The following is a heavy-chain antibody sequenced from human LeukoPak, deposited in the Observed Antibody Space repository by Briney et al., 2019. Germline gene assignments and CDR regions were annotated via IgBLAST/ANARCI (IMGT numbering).Heavy chain of an antibody. Sequence: SETLSLTCTVSGGSISSYYWSWIRQPAGKGLEWIGRIYTSGSTNYNPSLKSRVTMSVDTSKNQFSLKLSSVTAADTAVYYCARDSAYCGGDCYDYYYYMDVWGKGTTVTVSS. CDR2: IYTSGST. D-gene: IGHD2-21*02. CDR1: GGSISSYY. CDR3: ARDSAYCGGDCYDYYYYMDV. J-gene: IGHJ6*03. V-gene: IGHV4-4*07.